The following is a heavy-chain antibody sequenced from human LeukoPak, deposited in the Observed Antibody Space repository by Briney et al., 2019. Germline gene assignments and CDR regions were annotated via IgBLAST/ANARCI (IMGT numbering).Heavy chain of an antibody. CDR1: GYTFTSYG. CDR2: ISAYNGNT. D-gene: IGHD6-19*01. CDR3: AREFDSSGWYEGYY. Sequence: GASVKVSCKASGYTFTSYGISWVRQAPGQGLEWMGWISAYNGNTNYAQKLQGRVTMTTDTSTSTAHMELRSLRSDDTAVYYCAREFDSSGWYEGYYWGQGTLVTVSS. J-gene: IGHJ4*02. V-gene: IGHV1-18*01.